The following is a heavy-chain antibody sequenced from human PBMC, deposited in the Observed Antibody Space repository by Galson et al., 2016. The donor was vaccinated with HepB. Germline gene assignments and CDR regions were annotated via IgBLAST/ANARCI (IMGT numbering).Heavy chain of an antibody. J-gene: IGHJ4*02. CDR1: GFTLSSYW. D-gene: IGHD2-2*01. CDR2: IKSDGSGT. V-gene: IGHV3-74*01. CDR3: AKYHDYPFDY. Sequence: SLRLSCAASGFTLSSYWIHWVRQVPGKGLVWVSRIKSDGSGTTYAYSVLGRFTISRDNAENTVYLQMNSLRAEDTAMYYCAKYHDYPFDYWGQGTLVTVSS.